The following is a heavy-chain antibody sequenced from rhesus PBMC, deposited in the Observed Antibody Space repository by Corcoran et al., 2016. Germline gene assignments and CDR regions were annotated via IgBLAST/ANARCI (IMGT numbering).Heavy chain of an antibody. D-gene: IGHD6-25*01. J-gene: IGHJ4*01. CDR1: GGSISDSYR. V-gene: IGHV4S10*01. Sequence: QVQLQESGPGVVKPSETLSLTCAVSGGSISDSYRWSWIRQPPGKGLEWIGYIYGSSTRSNYNPSLKSRVTISKDASKNQFSLKLSSVTAADTAVYCCARSIAAADFDCWGQGVLVTVSS. CDR3: ARSIAAADFDC. CDR2: IYGSSTRS.